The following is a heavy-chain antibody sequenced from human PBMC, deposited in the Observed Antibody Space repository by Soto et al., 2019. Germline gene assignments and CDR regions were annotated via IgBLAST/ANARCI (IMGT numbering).Heavy chain of an antibody. D-gene: IGHD5-12*01. CDR2: IYYNGNT. Sequence: SETLSLTCSVSGGSISSNYWSWIRLPAGKGLEWIGRIYYNGNTNYNPSLKSRVIMSVDTSKNQFSLNLSSVTAADTAMYYCARERAPEWLRYLDYWGLGTLVTVSS. CDR3: ARERAPEWLRYLDY. V-gene: IGHV4-4*07. CDR1: GGSISSNY. J-gene: IGHJ4*01.